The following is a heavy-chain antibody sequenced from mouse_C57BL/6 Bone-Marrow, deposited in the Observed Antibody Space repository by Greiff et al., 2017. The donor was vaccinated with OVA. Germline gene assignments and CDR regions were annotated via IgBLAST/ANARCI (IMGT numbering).Heavy chain of an antibody. CDR1: GYTFTSYW. J-gene: IGHJ3*01. V-gene: IGHV1-64*01. Sequence: QVQLQQPGAELVKPGASVKLSCKASGYTFTSYWMHWVKQRPGQGLEWIGMIHPNSGSTNYNEKFKSKATLTVDKSSSTAYMQRSSLTSEDSAVYYCARSGGYYPWFAYWGQGTLVTVSA. D-gene: IGHD2-3*01. CDR3: ARSGGYYPWFAY. CDR2: IHPNSGST.